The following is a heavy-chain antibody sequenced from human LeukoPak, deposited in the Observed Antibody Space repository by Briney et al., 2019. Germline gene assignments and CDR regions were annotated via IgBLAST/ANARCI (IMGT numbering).Heavy chain of an antibody. D-gene: IGHD5-24*01. J-gene: IGHJ4*02. CDR3: ARGEMATTKILFDY. CDR2: IWYDGSND. CDR1: GFTFSTYG. V-gene: IGHV3-33*01. Sequence: PGGSLRLSCAASGFTFSTYGMHWVRQAPGKGLEWVAVIWYDGSNDGYADSVKGRFTISRDNSKNTLYLQMNRLSAEDTAVYYCARGEMATTKILFDYWGQGTLVTVSS.